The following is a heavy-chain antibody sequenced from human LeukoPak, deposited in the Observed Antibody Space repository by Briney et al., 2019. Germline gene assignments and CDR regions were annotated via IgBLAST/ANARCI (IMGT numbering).Heavy chain of an antibody. J-gene: IGHJ4*02. D-gene: IGHD5-12*01. CDR2: IYSGGST. CDR1: GFTVSSNY. V-gene: IGHV3-53*04. CDR3: ARDLSGSFDY. Sequence: GGSLKLSCAASGFTVSSNYMSWVRQAPGKGLEWVSVIYSGGSTYYADSVKGRFTISRHNSKNTLYLQMNSLRAEDTAVYYCARDLSGSFDYWGQGTLVTVSS.